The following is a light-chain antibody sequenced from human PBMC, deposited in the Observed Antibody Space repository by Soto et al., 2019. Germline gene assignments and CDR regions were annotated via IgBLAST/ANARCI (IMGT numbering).Light chain of an antibody. CDR3: QQYNNWHPNT. Sequence: IVWTHPSATLSVSPAERATLSFAASQSVSSNLAWYQQKHGRDPRILIYDGSTRATGVPARFSGRGSGTEFTLPISSLQYEDFAAYYCQQYNNWHPNTFGQGTRLEIK. V-gene: IGKV3-15*01. CDR2: DGS. CDR1: QSVSSN. J-gene: IGKJ5*01.